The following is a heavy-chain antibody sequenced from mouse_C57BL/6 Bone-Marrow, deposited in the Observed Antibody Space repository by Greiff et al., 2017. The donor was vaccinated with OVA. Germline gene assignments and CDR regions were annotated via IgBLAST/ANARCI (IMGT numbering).Heavy chain of an antibody. D-gene: IGHD2-3*01. CDR3: AREGYDGYLLYAMDY. V-gene: IGHV1-81*01. CDR1: CYTFTSYG. Sequence: QVQLQQSGAELARPGASVKLSCKASCYTFTSYGISWVKQRTGQGLEWIGEIYPRSGNTYYNEKFKGKATLTADKSSSTAYMELRSLTSEDSAVYFCAREGYDGYLLYAMDYWGQGTSVTVSS. CDR2: IYPRSGNT. J-gene: IGHJ4*01.